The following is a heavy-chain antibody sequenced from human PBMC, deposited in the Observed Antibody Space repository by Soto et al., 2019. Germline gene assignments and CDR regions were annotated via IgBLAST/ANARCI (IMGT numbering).Heavy chain of an antibody. D-gene: IGHD3-9*01. CDR1: GFTFSSYA. Sequence: GGSLRLSCAASGFTFSSYAMSWVRQAPGKGLEWVSAISGSGGSTYYADSVKGRFTISRDNSKNTLYLQMNSLRAEDTAVYYCAKDSNRYFDWLHDAFDIWGQGTMVTVSS. J-gene: IGHJ3*02. V-gene: IGHV3-23*01. CDR3: AKDSNRYFDWLHDAFDI. CDR2: ISGSGGST.